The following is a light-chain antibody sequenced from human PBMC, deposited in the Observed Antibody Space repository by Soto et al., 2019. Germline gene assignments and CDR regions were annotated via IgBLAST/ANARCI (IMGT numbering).Light chain of an antibody. V-gene: IGKV1-5*03. CDR3: QHYNSYSEA. CDR1: QSISND. Sequence: DSLLTWLPTNLSGVVGGKITVLSWASQSISNDLGWYQQKPGKAPKLLIYKASSLQSGVPSRFSGSGSGTEFTLTISSLQPDDFATYYCQHYNSYSEAFGQGTKVDIK. CDR2: KAS. J-gene: IGKJ1*01.